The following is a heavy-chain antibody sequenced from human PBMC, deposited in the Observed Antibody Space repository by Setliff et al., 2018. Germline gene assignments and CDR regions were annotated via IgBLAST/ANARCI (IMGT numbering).Heavy chain of an antibody. CDR2: IYSSGST. Sequence: KTSETLSLTCTVSGGSISSYFWSWIRQPPGKGLEWIGYIYSSGSTYYNPSLGSRVTISVDTSRNQFYLKVDSVTAADTAVYYCARQYYNYIWGSSDYYYYMDVWGKGTTVTVSS. V-gene: IGHV4-59*08. J-gene: IGHJ6*03. CDR1: GGSISSYF. D-gene: IGHD3-16*01. CDR3: ARQYYNYIWGSSDYYYYMDV.